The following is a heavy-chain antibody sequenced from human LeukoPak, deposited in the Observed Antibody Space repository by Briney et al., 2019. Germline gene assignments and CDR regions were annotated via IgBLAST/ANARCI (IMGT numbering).Heavy chain of an antibody. D-gene: IGHD5-12*01. V-gene: IGHV4-61*02. Sequence: PSQTLSLTCTVSGGSISSGSYYWSWIRQPAGKGLEWIGRIYTSGSTNYNPSLKSRVTISVDTSKNQFSLKLSSVTAADTAVYYCARESHGYSGYDCIDYWGQGTLVTVSS. CDR3: ARESHGYSGYDCIDY. CDR2: IYTSGST. CDR1: GGSISSGSYY. J-gene: IGHJ4*02.